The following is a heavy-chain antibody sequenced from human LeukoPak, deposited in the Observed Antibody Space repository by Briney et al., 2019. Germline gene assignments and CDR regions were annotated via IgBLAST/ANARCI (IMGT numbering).Heavy chain of an antibody. CDR2: IFSSGAA. CDR1: GRSISPYY. J-gene: IGHJ3*02. V-gene: IGHV4-59*08. D-gene: IGHD3-16*01. Sequence: SETLSLTCSVSGRSISPYYWSWFRQAPGRGLEWVGYIFSSGAASYKPSLKSRVTLSVDTSKNQFSLKLSSVTAADTAVYYCASYTDAFDIWGQGTMVTVSS. CDR3: ASYTDAFDI.